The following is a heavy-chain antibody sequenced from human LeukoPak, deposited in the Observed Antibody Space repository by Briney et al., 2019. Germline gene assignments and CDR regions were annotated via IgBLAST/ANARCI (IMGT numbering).Heavy chain of an antibody. J-gene: IGHJ5*02. CDR1: GGSISSSSYY. CDR3: AGSLRGFDP. Sequence: SETLSLTCTVSGGSISSSSYYWGWIRQPPGKGLEWIGSIYYSGSTYYNPSLKSRVTISVDTSKNQSSLKLSSVTAADTAVYYCAGSLRGFDPWGQGTLVTVSS. V-gene: IGHV4-39*01. CDR2: IYYSGST.